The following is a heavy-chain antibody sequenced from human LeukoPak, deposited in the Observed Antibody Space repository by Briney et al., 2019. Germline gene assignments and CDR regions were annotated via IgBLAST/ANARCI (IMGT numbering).Heavy chain of an antibody. J-gene: IGHJ4*02. D-gene: IGHD3-22*01. V-gene: IGHV4-4*09. CDR2: IYTSGST. CDR3: ARRGSSGYYYSY. Sequence: SETLSLTCPVSGGSISSYYWSWIRQPPGKGLEWIGYIYTSGSTNYNPSLKSRVTISVDTSKNQFSLKLSSVTAADTAVYYCARRGSSGYYYSYWGQGTLVTVSS. CDR1: GGSISSYY.